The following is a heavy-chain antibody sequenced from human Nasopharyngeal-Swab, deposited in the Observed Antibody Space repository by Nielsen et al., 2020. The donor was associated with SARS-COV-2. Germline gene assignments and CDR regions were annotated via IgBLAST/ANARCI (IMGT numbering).Heavy chain of an antibody. J-gene: IGHJ5*02. V-gene: IGHV3-23*01. CDR3: ARDLGYDFWSAPRGFDP. D-gene: IGHD3-3*01. Sequence: GGSLRPSCAASGFTFSSYAMSWVRQAPGKGLEWVSTISGSAGRTYYTNSVKGRFTISRDNSKNTLYLQMNSLRAEDTAVYYCARDLGYDFWSAPRGFDPWGQGTLVTVSS. CDR2: ISGSAGRT. CDR1: GFTFSSYA.